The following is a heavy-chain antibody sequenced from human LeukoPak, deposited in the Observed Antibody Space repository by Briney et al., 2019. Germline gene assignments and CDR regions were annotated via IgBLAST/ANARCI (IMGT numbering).Heavy chain of an antibody. CDR2: SSPYNGKT. Sequence: ASVKVSCKTSGYPFISFGIAWLRQAPGQGLEWLGWSSPYNGKTEYSQKLQDRVTMTTDPSTSTAYMEMRSLRSDDTAVYYYARDPDKFNGRYSYFDYWGQGTLVTVSS. J-gene: IGHJ4*02. D-gene: IGHD5-18*01. V-gene: IGHV1-18*01. CDR1: GYPFISFG. CDR3: ARDPDKFNGRYSYFDY.